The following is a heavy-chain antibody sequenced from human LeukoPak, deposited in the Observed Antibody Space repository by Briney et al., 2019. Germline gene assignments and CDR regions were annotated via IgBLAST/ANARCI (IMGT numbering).Heavy chain of an antibody. Sequence: GESLKISCNGSGYXFTRYWIGWVRQMPGRGLEWMGIIYPGDSNIRYSPSFQGQVSISADKSISTAYLQWSSLKASDSAMYYCARNKRTLYDSSGYYSPTAFDCWGQGTLVTVSS. CDR2: IYPGDSNI. V-gene: IGHV5-51*01. J-gene: IGHJ4*02. CDR3: ARNKRTLYDSSGYYSPTAFDC. CDR1: GYXFTRYW. D-gene: IGHD3-22*01.